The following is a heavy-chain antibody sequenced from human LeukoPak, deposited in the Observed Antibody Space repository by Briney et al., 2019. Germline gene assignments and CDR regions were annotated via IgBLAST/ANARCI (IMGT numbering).Heavy chain of an antibody. Sequence: ASVKVSCKASGYTFTSYGISWVRQAPGQGLEWMGWMNPNSGNTGYAQKFQGRVTMTRNNSITTAYMELSSLTSEDTAVYYCARGSSGWYGDYYFDYWGQGTLVTVSS. J-gene: IGHJ4*02. CDR2: MNPNSGNT. CDR3: ARGSSGWYGDYYFDY. CDR1: GYTFTSYG. V-gene: IGHV1-8*02. D-gene: IGHD6-19*01.